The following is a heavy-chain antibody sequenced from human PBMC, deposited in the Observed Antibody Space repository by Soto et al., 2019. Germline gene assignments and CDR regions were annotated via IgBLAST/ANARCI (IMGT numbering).Heavy chain of an antibody. J-gene: IGHJ6*03. V-gene: IGHV3-33*01. Sequence: PGGSLRLSCAASGFTFSSYGMHWVRQAPGKGLEWVAVIWYDGSNKCYADSVKGRFTISRDNSKNTLYLQMNSLRAEDTAVYYCARSPQAFYYYYYMDVWGKGTTVTVSS. CDR2: IWYDGSNK. CDR1: GFTFSSYG. CDR3: ARSPQAFYYYYYMDV.